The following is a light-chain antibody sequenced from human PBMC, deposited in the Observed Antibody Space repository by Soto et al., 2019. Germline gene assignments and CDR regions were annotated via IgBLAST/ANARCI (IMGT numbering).Light chain of an antibody. J-gene: IGKJ2*01. CDR1: EAIGYY. CDR2: YAS. Sequence: TQSPSSLSASVGDEVTITCRASEAIGYYLAWFQQKPGRAPKALISYASELESGVPAKFSGTGSATDFTLTITNLQPDDSATYYCHQYYYFPHTFGPGT. V-gene: IGKV1-16*02. CDR3: HQYYYFPHT.